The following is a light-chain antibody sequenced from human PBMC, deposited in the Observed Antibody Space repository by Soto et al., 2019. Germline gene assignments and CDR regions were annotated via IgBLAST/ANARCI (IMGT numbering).Light chain of an antibody. CDR2: DAT. CDR3: QQSYITPRT. V-gene: IGKV1-39*01. CDR1: QKIDSF. J-gene: IGKJ1*01. Sequence: DIQMTQSPSSLSASIGDRVTVSCRASQKIDSFLNWYQQKAGKAPRLLIYDATNLYNGVPSRFSGRGSGTDFTLTISSLQPEDFATYYCQQSYITPRTFGPGTKVDLK.